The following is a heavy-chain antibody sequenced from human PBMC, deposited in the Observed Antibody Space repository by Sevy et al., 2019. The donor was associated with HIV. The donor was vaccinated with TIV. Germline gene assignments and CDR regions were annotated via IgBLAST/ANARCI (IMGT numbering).Heavy chain of an antibody. V-gene: IGHV3-33*01. CDR2: IWYDGSNK. J-gene: IGHJ4*02. CDR1: GFTFSSYG. CDR3: ARASDCSSTSCYAGGDYFDY. Sequence: GGSLRLSCAASGFTFSSYGMHWVRQAPGKGLEWVAVIWYDGSNKYYADSVKGRFTISSDNSKNTLYLQMNSLRAEDTAVYYCARASDCSSTSCYAGGDYFDYWGQGTLVTVSS. D-gene: IGHD2-2*01.